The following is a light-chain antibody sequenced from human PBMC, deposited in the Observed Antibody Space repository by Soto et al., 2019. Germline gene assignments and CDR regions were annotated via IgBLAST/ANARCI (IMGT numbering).Light chain of an antibody. Sequence: DIVLTQSPGTLSLSPGERATLSCRASQAVSSIYLAWYQQKPGQAPRLLIYGASYRATGIPDRFGGSGSGTYFTRSISRLEPEVFAVYYCRHYGISRFTFGPVTTVDLK. V-gene: IGKV3-20*01. CDR3: RHYGISRFT. CDR2: GAS. CDR1: QAVSSIY. J-gene: IGKJ3*01.